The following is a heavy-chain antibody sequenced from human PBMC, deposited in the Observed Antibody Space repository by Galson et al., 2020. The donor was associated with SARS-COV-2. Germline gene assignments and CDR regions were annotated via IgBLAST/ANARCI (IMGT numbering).Heavy chain of an antibody. J-gene: IGHJ4*02. CDR2: INTNTGNP. V-gene: IGHV7-4-1*02. D-gene: IGHD3-3*01. CDR3: ARRGDFWSGFTDYYVVY. CDR1: GYTFTSYA. Sequence: ASVKVSCKASGYTFTSYAMNWVRQAPGQGLEWMGWINTNTGNPTYAQGFTGRFVFSLDTSVSTAYLQISSLTAEDTAVYYCARRGDFWSGFTDYYVVYWGQGTLVTVSS.